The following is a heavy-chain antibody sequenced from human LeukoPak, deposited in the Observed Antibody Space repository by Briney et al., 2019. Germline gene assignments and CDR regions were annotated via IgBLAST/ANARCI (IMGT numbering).Heavy chain of an antibody. Sequence: ASVKVSCKASGYTFTGYYMHWVRQAPGQGLEWMGWINPNSGGTNYAQKFQGRVTMTRDTSISTAYMELSSLRSDDTAVYYCARVPRAIRYFDWLFNYWGQGTLVTVSS. CDR2: INPNSGGT. CDR1: GYTFTGYY. CDR3: ARVPRAIRYFDWLFNY. V-gene: IGHV1-2*02. D-gene: IGHD3-9*01. J-gene: IGHJ4*02.